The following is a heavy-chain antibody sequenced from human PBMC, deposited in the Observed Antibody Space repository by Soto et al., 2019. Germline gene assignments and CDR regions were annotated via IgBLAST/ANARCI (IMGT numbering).Heavy chain of an antibody. J-gene: IGHJ4*02. D-gene: IGHD1-1*01. CDR2: ISSTTNYI. Sequence: GSLRLSCAASGFTLTRYSMNWVRQAPGKGLEWVSSISSTTNYIYYADSMKGRFTVSRDNAKNSVYLEMNSLSAEDTALYYCARESEDLTTNFDYCCQGTLVTVSS. CDR3: ARESEDLTTNFDY. V-gene: IGHV3-21*01. CDR1: GFTLTRYS.